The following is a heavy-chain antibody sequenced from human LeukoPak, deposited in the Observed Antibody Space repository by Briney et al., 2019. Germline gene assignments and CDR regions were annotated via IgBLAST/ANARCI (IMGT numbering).Heavy chain of an antibody. CDR3: ARAPMVRGVIITFGLYYMDV. D-gene: IGHD3-10*01. J-gene: IGHJ6*03. CDR1: GYTFTSYD. Sequence: ASVKVSCKASGYTFTSYDINWVRQATGQGLEWMGWMNPNSGNTGYAQKFQGRVTMTRNTSISTAYMELSSLRSEDTAVYYCARAPMVRGVIITFGLYYMDVWGKGTTVTVSS. CDR2: MNPNSGNT. V-gene: IGHV1-8*01.